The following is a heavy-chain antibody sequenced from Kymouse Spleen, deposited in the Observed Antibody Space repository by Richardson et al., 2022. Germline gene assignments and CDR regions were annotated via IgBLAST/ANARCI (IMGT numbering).Heavy chain of an antibody. CDR2: IYYSGST. D-gene: IGHD7-27*02. CDR1: GGSISSYY. J-gene: IGHJ4*02. V-gene: IGHV4-59*01. Sequence: QVQLQESGPGLVKPSETLSLTCTVSGGSISSYYWSWIRQPPGKGLEWIGYIYYSGSTNYNPSLKSRVTISVDTSKNQFSLKLSSVTAADTAVYYCARDLGNYFDYWGQGTLVTVSS. CDR3: ARDLGNYFDY.